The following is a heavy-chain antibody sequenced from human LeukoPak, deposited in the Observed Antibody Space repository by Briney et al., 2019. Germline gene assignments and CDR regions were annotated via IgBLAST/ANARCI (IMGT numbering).Heavy chain of an antibody. CDR3: VRQGGWGGAASLIEF. CDR2: MFYRGST. Sequence: SETLSVTCTVSGVSISTSTHYWAWVRQPPGKGLEWIGSMFYRGSTYYSASRKSGVTLSVATSRNQFSRKLRSVTPSDRACYYCVRQGGWGGAASLIEFWGQGTMVTVSP. D-gene: IGHD3-16*01. J-gene: IGHJ4*02. V-gene: IGHV4-39*01. CDR1: GVSISTSTHY.